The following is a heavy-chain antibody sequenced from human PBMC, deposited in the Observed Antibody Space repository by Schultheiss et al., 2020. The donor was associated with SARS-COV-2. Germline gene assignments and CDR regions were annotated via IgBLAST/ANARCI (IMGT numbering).Heavy chain of an antibody. CDR2: IWYDGSNK. D-gene: IGHD1-26*01. CDR1: GFTFSSYG. Sequence: GGSLRLSCAASGFTFSSYGMHWVRQAPGKGLEWVSVIWYDGSNKYYADSVKGRFTISRDNSKNTLYLQMNSLRAEDTAVYYCARDRSQWKLLRFDYWGQGTLVTV. J-gene: IGHJ4*02. V-gene: IGHV3-33*01. CDR3: ARDRSQWKLLRFDY.